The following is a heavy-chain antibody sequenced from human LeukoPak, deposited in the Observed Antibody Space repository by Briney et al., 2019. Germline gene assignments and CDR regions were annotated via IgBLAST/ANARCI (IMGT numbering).Heavy chain of an antibody. D-gene: IGHD3-22*01. J-gene: IGHJ4*02. CDR3: AGNGGYYDSSGPFDY. CDR2: IYYSGST. CDR1: GGSISSYY. V-gene: IGHV4-59*01. Sequence: PSETLSLTCTVSGGSISSYYWSWIRQPPGKGLEWIGYIYYSGSTNYNPSLKSRVTISVDTSKNQFSLKLSSVTAADTAVYYCAGNGGYYDSSGPFDYWGQGTLVTVSS.